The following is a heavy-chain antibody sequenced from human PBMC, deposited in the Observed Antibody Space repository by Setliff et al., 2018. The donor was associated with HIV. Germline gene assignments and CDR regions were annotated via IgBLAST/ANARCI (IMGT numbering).Heavy chain of an antibody. D-gene: IGHD2-15*01. Sequence: LSLTCAVYGGSFSDYYWTWIRQPPGRGLEWIGEIIHSGGTNYNRSLKSRVTISVDTSKNQFSLNLSSVTAADTAVYYCARGGLGVVGAIDYWSQGTLVTVSS. CDR1: GGSFSDYY. V-gene: IGHV4-34*01. CDR3: ARGGLGVVGAIDY. J-gene: IGHJ4*02. CDR2: IIHSGGT.